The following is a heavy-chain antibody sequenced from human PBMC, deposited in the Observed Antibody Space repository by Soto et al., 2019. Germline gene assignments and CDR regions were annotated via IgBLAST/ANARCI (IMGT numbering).Heavy chain of an antibody. V-gene: IGHV4-59*11. CDR1: GASISGHY. CDR3: RRGGGLTFLGGGWFDP. CDR2: VFYIGTT. Sequence: QVQLQESGPGLVQPSETLSLTCTVSGASISGHYWNWIRQPPGKGLEWIGYVFYIGTTHYNPSLDSRVTLSVDTSKNQFSLKLHSVSAADMAVCYCRRGGGLTFLGGGWFDPWGEGTMVTVSS. J-gene: IGHJ5*02. D-gene: IGHD3-16*01.